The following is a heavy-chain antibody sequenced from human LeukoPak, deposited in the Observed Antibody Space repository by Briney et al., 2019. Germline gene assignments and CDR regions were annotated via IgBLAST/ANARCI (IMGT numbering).Heavy chain of an antibody. CDR2: ISTSSSDI. CDR1: GFMFSSYA. D-gene: IGHD3-10*01. Sequence: GGSLRLSCAASGFMFSSYAMNWVRQAPGKGLEWVSTISTSSSDIYYADSLKGRFTISRDNAKNSLYLQMNSLRAEDTAVYYCARDFGFWGQGTLVTVSS. V-gene: IGHV3-21*01. CDR3: ARDFGF. J-gene: IGHJ4*02.